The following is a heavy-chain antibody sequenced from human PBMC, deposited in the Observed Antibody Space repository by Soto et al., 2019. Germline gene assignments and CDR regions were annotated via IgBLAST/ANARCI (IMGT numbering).Heavy chain of an antibody. CDR2: INSDGGST. CDR3: ASSQWLVPGY. J-gene: IGHJ4*02. V-gene: IGHV3-74*01. Sequence: EVQLVESGGGLVQPGGSLRISCAASGFTFSSYWMHWVRQAPGKGLVWVSRINSDGGSTTYADSVKGRFTISRDNAKNTLYLQMNSLRAEDTAVYYCASSQWLVPGYWGQGTLVTVSS. CDR1: GFTFSSYW. D-gene: IGHD6-19*01.